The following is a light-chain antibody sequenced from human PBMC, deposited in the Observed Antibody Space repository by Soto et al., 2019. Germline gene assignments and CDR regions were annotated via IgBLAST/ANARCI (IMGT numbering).Light chain of an antibody. CDR1: QSVSSN. Sequence: EIVMTQSPATLSVSPGERATLSCRASQSVSSNLAWYQQKPGQAPRLLICGASTRATGIPARFSGTGSGTDFTLTVSSLQSEDCAIYYCQQYHTWPITFGGGTKVDIK. J-gene: IGKJ4*01. CDR2: GAS. CDR3: QQYHTWPIT. V-gene: IGKV3-15*01.